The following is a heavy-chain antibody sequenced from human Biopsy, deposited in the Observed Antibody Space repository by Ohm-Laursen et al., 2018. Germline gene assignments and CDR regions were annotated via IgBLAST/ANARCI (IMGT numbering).Heavy chain of an antibody. CDR2: INPNSGGT. CDR1: GYTFTDSY. CDR3: ARGGLNYWYCDL. V-gene: IGHV1-2*02. J-gene: IGHJ2*01. D-gene: IGHD1-26*01. Sequence: ASVKVSCKASGYTFTDSYMHWVRQAPGQGFEWMGWINPNSGGTNYAQKIQGRVTMTRDTSMSTAYMELNRLRSDDTAVYYCARGGLNYWYCDLWGRGTLVTVSS.